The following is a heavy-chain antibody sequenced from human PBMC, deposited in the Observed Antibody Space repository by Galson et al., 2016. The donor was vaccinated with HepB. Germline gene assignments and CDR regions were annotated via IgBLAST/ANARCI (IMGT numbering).Heavy chain of an antibody. D-gene: IGHD3-22*01. Sequence: PALVKPTQTLTPTCTFSGISLTTSGMCVSWIRQPPGKALEWLALIDWDDDKYYSTSLKTRLTISKDTPKNQVVLRMTNMDPVDTATYYCARMDYYSDSSAFDMWGQGTMVTGSS. CDR1: GISLTTSGMC. CDR3: ARMDYYSDSSAFDM. J-gene: IGHJ3*02. V-gene: IGHV2-70*01. CDR2: IDWDDDK.